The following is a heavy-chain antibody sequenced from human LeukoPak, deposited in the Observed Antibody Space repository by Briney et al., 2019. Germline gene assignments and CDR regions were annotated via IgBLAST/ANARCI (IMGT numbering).Heavy chain of an antibody. V-gene: IGHV4-38-2*01. Sequence: SETLSLTCAVSGYSTSSGDYWGWIRQPPGKGLEWIGSIYHSGSTYYNPSLKSRVTISVDTSKRQFSLTLSSVTAADTAVYYCARNRSEPLGNGGSFDSWGQGTLVTVSS. CDR1: GYSTSSGDY. CDR3: ARNRSEPLGNGGSFDS. D-gene: IGHD3-16*01. CDR2: IYHSGST. J-gene: IGHJ4*02.